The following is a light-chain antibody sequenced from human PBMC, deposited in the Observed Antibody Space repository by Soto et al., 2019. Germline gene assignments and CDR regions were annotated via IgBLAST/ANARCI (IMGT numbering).Light chain of an antibody. J-gene: IGKJ2*01. V-gene: IGKV3-20*01. CDR3: QQYGSSPYT. Sequence: EIVLTQSPGTLSLSPGERATLSCRASQSVSSSYLAWYQQKPGQAPRILIYGASSRATGIPDRFSGSGSGTQFSLTISRLEPEDSAVYYCQQYGSSPYTFGQGTKLEIK. CDR2: GAS. CDR1: QSVSSSY.